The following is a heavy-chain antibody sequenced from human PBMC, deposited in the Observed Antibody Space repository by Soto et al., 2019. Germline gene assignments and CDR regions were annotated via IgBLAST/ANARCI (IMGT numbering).Heavy chain of an antibody. CDR2: IDPSDSYT. V-gene: IGHV5-10-1*01. Sequence: GESLKISCKGSGYSFTSYWISWVRQMPGKGLEWMGRIDPSDSYTNYSPSFQGHVTISADKSTSTAYLQWSSLKASDTAMYYCARQAAAGVSTNCYGMDVWGQGTTVTVSS. J-gene: IGHJ6*02. CDR1: GYSFTSYW. CDR3: ARQAAAGVSTNCYGMDV. D-gene: IGHD6-13*01.